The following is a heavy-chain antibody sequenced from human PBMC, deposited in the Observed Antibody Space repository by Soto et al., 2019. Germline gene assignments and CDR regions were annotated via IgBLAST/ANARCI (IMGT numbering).Heavy chain of an antibody. CDR1: GYTFTSYD. D-gene: IGHD1-1*01. V-gene: IGHV1-8*01. Sequence: ASVKVSCKASGYTFTSYDINWVRQATGQGLEWMGWMNPNSSNTGYAQKFQGRVTMTRNTSISTAYMELSSLRSEDTAVYYCARVTPNPQSTNNNDDYWGQGTLVTVSS. CDR2: MNPNSSNT. J-gene: IGHJ4*02. CDR3: ARVTPNPQSTNNNDDY.